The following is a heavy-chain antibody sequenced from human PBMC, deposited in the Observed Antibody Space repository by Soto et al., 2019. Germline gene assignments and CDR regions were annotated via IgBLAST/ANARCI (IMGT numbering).Heavy chain of an antibody. V-gene: IGHV4-30-4*01. D-gene: IGHD3-10*01. CDR2: LYDTGTS. J-gene: IGHJ5*02. Sequence: SEMMSLACGVCGGCSYKGDYVWSWIRQAPGKGLEWIGSLYDTGTSYKNSSLKSRLTISGDTSRNQFSLKLTSLTAADTATYYCAGSFPVLRGVYLYFPPWGQGTQLTVSS. CDR1: GGCSYKGDYV. CDR3: AGSFPVLRGVYLYFPP.